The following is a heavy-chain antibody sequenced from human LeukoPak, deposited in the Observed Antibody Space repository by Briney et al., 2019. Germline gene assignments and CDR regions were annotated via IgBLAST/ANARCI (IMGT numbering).Heavy chain of an antibody. CDR1: GATFSSYA. Sequence: SVKVSCKASGATFSSYAISWVRQAPGQGLEWMGGIIPIFGTANYAQKFQGRVTITADKSTSTAYMELSSLRSEDTAVYYCASGGRKAEDPFDYWGQGTLVTVSS. CDR2: IIPIFGTA. D-gene: IGHD1-14*01. J-gene: IGHJ4*02. V-gene: IGHV1-69*06. CDR3: ASGGRKAEDPFDY.